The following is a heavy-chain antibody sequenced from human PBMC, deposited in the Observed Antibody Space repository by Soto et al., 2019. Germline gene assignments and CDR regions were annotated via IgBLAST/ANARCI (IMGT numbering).Heavy chain of an antibody. CDR1: GYSFSSHA. V-gene: IGHV1-69*06. Sequence: QVQLEQSGAEVKKSGSSVKVSCTASGYSFSSHAITWVRQAPGQGLEWMGGIIPVFGTPSYVHKFQGRFKIAADKSPNTSYLELRGLRSEDTAVYYCARGGALSTSWEWGAGLDSWRKGTQVNVSA. CDR3: ARGGALSTSWEWGAGLDS. CDR2: IIPVFGTP. J-gene: IGHJ4*02. D-gene: IGHD1-26*01.